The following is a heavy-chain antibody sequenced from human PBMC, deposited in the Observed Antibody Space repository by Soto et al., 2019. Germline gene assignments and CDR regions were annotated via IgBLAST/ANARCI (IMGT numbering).Heavy chain of an antibody. CDR1: GLTFSNYA. J-gene: IGHJ5*02. CDR2: ISGSGSTT. Sequence: PGGSLRLSCAASGLTFSNYAINWVRQAPGKGLEWVSVISGSGSTTYYADSVKGRFSISRDNSKNTLYLQMNNLRAEDTAIYYCAAAPPRVMTRWFDPWGQGTLVTVSS. V-gene: IGHV3-23*01. D-gene: IGHD3-22*01. CDR3: AAAPPRVMTRWFDP.